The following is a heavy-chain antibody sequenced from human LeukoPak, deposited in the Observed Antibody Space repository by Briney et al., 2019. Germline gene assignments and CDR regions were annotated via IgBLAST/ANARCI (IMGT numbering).Heavy chain of an antibody. J-gene: IGHJ6*02. CDR2: IRSRTNTYAT. CDR3: TRGSQSDYYYGMDV. CDR1: GFTFSGSA. Sequence: PGGSLRLSCAASGFTFSGSAMHWVRQASGKGLEWVGRIRSRTNTYATAYAASLKGRFTISRDDSRNTAYLQMNSLKTEDTAVYYCTRGSQSDYYYGMDVWGQGTTVTVSS. V-gene: IGHV3-73*01.